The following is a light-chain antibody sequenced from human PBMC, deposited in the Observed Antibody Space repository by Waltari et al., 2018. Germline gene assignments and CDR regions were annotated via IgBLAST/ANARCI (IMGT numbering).Light chain of an antibody. Sequence: QSALTQPASVSGSLGQSLTISCTGSGSDIGAYDFFSWYQQYPGKPPKLIIYDVSTRPSEVSNRFSGSKSGNTASLAISGLQAEDEADYYCISYTNTYTLGLFGGGTKLTVL. J-gene: IGLJ3*02. V-gene: IGLV2-14*03. CDR2: DVS. CDR1: GSDIGAYDF. CDR3: ISYTNTYTLGL.